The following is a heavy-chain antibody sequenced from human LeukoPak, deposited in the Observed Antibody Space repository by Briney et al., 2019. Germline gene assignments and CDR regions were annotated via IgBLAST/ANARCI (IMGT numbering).Heavy chain of an antibody. Sequence: GASVKVSCKASGYTFTSYDINWVRQATGQGLEWMGWISAYSGNTNYAQKLQGRITMTTDTSTSTAYMELRSLRSDDTAVYYCARDSWLRYFAPTGSWGQGTLVTVSS. V-gene: IGHV1-18*01. D-gene: IGHD3-9*01. CDR2: ISAYSGNT. J-gene: IGHJ5*02. CDR3: ARDSWLRYFAPTGS. CDR1: GYTFTSYD.